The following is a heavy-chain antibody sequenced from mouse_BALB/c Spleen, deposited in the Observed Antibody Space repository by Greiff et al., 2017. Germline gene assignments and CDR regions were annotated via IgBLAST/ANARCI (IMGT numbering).Heavy chain of an antibody. CDR2: IYLGDGST. D-gene: IGHD1-1*01. CDR1: GYTFTSYY. Sequence: QVQLQQSGPELVKPGASVKMSCKASGYTFTSYYIHWVKQRPGQGLEWIGWIYLGDGSTKYNEKFKGKTTLTADKSSSTAYMLLSSLTSEDSAIYFCARRGYYGYWYFDVWGAGTTVTVSS. J-gene: IGHJ1*01. V-gene: IGHV1S56*01. CDR3: ARRGYYGYWYFDV.